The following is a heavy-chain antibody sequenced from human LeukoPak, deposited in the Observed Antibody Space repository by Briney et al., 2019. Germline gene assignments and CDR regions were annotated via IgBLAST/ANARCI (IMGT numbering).Heavy chain of an antibody. J-gene: IGHJ3*02. CDR1: GFAFSAYS. CDR3: ARSVIAVAGYDAFDI. D-gene: IGHD6-19*01. Sequence: GGSLRLSCAASGFAFSAYSMNWVRQAPGKGLDWVSYISSRSFTIYYADSVKGRFTISRDNAKNSLYLEMNSLRDEDTAVYYCARSVIAVAGYDAFDIWGQGTVVTVSS. CDR2: ISSRSFTI. V-gene: IGHV3-48*02.